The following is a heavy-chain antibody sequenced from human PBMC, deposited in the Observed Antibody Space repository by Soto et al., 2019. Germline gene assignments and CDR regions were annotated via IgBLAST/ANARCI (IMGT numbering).Heavy chain of an antibody. Sequence: EVQLLESGGGLVQPGGSLRLSCAASGFTFSSYAMNWVRQAPGKGLEWVSAISGSGGSTYYADSVKGRFTISRDNSKNTIELQMNSLRAEDTAVYYCAKEGGYCSSTSCYGRVYYWGQGTLVTVSS. CDR3: AKEGGYCSSTSCYGRVYY. CDR2: ISGSGGST. J-gene: IGHJ4*02. V-gene: IGHV3-23*01. CDR1: GFTFSSYA. D-gene: IGHD2-2*03.